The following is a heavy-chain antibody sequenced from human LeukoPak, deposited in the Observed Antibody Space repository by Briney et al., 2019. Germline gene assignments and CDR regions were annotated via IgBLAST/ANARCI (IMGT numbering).Heavy chain of an antibody. V-gene: IGHV3-9*01. D-gene: IGHD3-9*01. CDR2: ISWNSGSI. Sequence: PGRSLRLSCAASGFTFDDYAMHWVRQAPGKGLEWVSGISWNSGSIGYADSVKGRFTISRDNAKNSLYLQMNSLRAEDTALYYCAKDKGDDILTGYYDYWGQGTLVTVSS. CDR3: AKDKGDDILTGYYDY. J-gene: IGHJ4*02. CDR1: GFTFDDYA.